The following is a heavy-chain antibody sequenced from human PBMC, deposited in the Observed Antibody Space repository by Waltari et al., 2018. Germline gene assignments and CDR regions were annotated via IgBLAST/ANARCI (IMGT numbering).Heavy chain of an antibody. CDR1: GYTFNNAW. D-gene: IGHD3-10*01. J-gene: IGHJ4*02. CDR2: IKREIDGGTA. V-gene: IGHV3-15*01. CDR3: VRESFGNDI. Sequence: EVQLVESGGGLVKPGESLRLSCVGSGYTFNNAWMSWGRQAPGKGLEWVGRIKREIDGGTAEYVESVKDRCTISRDDSKNTLYLQMNSLKSEDSAVYFCVRESFGNDIWGQGTLVTVSS.